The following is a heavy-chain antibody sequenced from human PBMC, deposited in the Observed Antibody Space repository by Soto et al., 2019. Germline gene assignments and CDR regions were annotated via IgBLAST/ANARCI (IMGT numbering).Heavy chain of an antibody. D-gene: IGHD6-13*01. V-gene: IGHV5-51*01. CDR3: ARTAAAGKYYYGMDV. J-gene: IGHJ6*02. CDR1: GYSFTSYW. CDR2: IYPGDSDT. Sequence: GESLKISCKGSGYSFTSYWIGWVRQMPGKGLESMGTIYPGDSDTRYSPSFQGQVTISADKSISTAYLQWSSLKASDTAMYYCARTAAAGKYYYGMDVWGQGTTVTVSS.